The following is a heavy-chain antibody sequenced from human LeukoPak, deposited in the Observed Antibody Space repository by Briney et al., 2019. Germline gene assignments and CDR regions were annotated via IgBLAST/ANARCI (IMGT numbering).Heavy chain of an antibody. J-gene: IGHJ4*02. Sequence: GGSLRLSCAASGFTFSTYNMNWVRQAPGKGLEWVSHITSSSTNIYYADSVKGRSTISRDNAKNALSLQMNSLRDEDTAVYYCATSGNYYLKYWGQGTLVTVSS. CDR2: ITSSSTNI. D-gene: IGHD1-26*01. CDR3: ATSGNYYLKY. V-gene: IGHV3-48*02. CDR1: GFTFSTYN.